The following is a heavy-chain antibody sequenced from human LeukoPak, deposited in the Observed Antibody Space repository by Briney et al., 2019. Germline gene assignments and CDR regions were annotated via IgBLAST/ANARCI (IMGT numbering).Heavy chain of an antibody. CDR1: GGSLTNYF. V-gene: IGHV4-59*08. J-gene: IGHJ4*02. CDR3: ARQFGGTYDVL. CDR2: IHGSGTT. Sequence: PSETLSLTCTVSGGSLTNYFWSWIRQPPGKGLEWIGFIHGSGTTNYNPPLKSRLTMSLDTSKNQFSLRLGSVTAADTAVYYCARQFGGTYDVLWGQGTLVTVSS. D-gene: IGHD3-16*01.